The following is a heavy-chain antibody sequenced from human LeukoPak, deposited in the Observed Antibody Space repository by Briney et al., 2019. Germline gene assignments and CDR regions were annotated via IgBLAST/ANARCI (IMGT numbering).Heavy chain of an antibody. D-gene: IGHD3-10*01. CDR1: GFTFSISW. V-gene: IGHV3-7*01. J-gene: IGHJ3*02. Sequence: GGSLRLSCAASGFTFSISWLSWVRQAPGKGLEWVANIKPDGSVKYYVDSVRGRFIISRDNAKNSLHLQMNSLRAEDTAVYHCARAPYYYAPFDIWGQGTMVTVSS. CDR2: IKPDGSVK. CDR3: ARAPYYYAPFDI.